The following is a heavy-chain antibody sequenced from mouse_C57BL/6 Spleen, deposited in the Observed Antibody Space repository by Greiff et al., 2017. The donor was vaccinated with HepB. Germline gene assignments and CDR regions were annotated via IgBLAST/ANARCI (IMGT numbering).Heavy chain of an antibody. Sequence: DVQLVESGGGLVKPGGSLKLSCAASGFTFSDYGMHWVRQAPEKGLEWVAYISSGSSTIYYAATVKGRFTISRDNAKNTLFLQMTSLRSEDTAVYYCARGGDYFDYWGQGTTLTVSS. V-gene: IGHV5-17*01. CDR3: ARGGDYFDY. CDR2: ISSGSSTI. J-gene: IGHJ2*01. CDR1: GFTFSDYG.